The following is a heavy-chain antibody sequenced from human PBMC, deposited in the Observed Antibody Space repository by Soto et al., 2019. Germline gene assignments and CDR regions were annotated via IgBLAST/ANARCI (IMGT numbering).Heavy chain of an antibody. CDR3: SGGEATTTVAWYFDF. Sequence: QVQLVQSGAEVKKPESSVKVSCKASGGTFSSLAISWVRQAPGQGLEWMGTIIPIFGTTNYAQKFQARVTITADESQGTGQMGVGSLRSDHPAVLYRSGGEATTTVAWYFDFWGRGTLVTVSS. J-gene: IGHJ2*01. D-gene: IGHD4-17*01. CDR1: GGTFSSLA. CDR2: IIPIFGTT. V-gene: IGHV1-69*15.